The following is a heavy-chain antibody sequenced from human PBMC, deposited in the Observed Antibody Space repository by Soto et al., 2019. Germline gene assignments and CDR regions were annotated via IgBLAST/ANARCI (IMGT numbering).Heavy chain of an antibody. V-gene: IGHV1-46*03. CDR1: GYTFTSYY. J-gene: IGHJ1*01. CDR2: INPSGGST. D-gene: IGHD6-19*01. CDR3: ARPEHHISGWPPQEYFQH. Sequence: GASVKVSCKASGYTFTSYYMHWVRQAPGQGLEWMGIINPSGGSTSYAQKFQGRVTMTRDTSTSTVYMELSSLRSEDTAVYYCARPEHHISGWPPQEYFQHWGQGTLVSVS.